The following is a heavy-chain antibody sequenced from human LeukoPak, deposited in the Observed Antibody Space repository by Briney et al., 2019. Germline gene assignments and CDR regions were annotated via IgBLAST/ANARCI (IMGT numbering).Heavy chain of an antibody. J-gene: IGHJ4*02. CDR2: INPNSGDT. Sequence: GASVKVSCKASGYTFTSYYMHWVRQAPGQGLEWMGWINPNSGDTHYAPKFQGRVTMTGDKSITTAYMELSRLRSDDTAVYYCAREAHYSSGPPHDYWGQGTLVTVSS. D-gene: IGHD6-19*01. V-gene: IGHV1-2*02. CDR3: AREAHYSSGPPHDY. CDR1: GYTFTSYY.